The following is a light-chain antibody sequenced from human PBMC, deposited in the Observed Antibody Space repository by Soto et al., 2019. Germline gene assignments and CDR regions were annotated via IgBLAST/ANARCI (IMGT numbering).Light chain of an antibody. CDR3: QQRSTWPPIT. V-gene: IGKV3-11*01. Sequence: EIVLTQSPATLSLSPGERATLSYRASQSVSNYLAWYQQKPGQAPRLLIYDASDRATDIPNRFRGSGYGTDFTLTISSLEPEDFAIYYCQQRSTWPPITFRQG. CDR1: QSVSNY. J-gene: IGKJ5*01. CDR2: DAS.